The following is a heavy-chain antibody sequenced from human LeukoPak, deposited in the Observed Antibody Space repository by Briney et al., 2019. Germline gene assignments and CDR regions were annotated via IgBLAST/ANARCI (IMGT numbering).Heavy chain of an antibody. CDR3: ARETLTVVIDY. CDR1: GGSISSGSYY. V-gene: IGHV4-61*02. CDR2: IYTSGST. J-gene: IGHJ4*02. D-gene: IGHD1-14*01. Sequence: NPSETLSLTCTVSGGSISSGSYYWSWIRQPAGKGLEWIGRIYTSGSTNYNPSLKSRVTISVDTSKNQFSLKLSSVTAADTAVYYCARETLTVVIDYWGQGTLVHVSS.